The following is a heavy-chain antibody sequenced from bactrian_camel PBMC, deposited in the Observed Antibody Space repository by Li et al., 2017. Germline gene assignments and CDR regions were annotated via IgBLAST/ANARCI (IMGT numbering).Heavy chain of an antibody. V-gene: IGHV3S55*01. CDR1: RFPYGSYC. CDR2: TDSDGDT. J-gene: IGHJ4*01. Sequence: HVQLVESGGGSVQAGGSLRLSCVVSRFPYGSYCMGWFRQAPGKQRERVASTDSDGDTVYADSVKGRFTISIDDAKNTLYLTMNYLKPDDTAIYYCAACRDRRYTNDRLVYTYWGQGTQVTVS. CDR3: AACRDRRYTNDRLVYTY. D-gene: IGHD1*01.